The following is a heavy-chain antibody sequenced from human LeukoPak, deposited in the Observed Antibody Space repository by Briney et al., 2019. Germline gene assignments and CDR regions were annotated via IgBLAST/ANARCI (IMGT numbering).Heavy chain of an antibody. D-gene: IGHD1-1*01. V-gene: IGHV3-23*01. CDR3: AKAAGNYYYYYYGMDV. J-gene: IGHJ6*02. CDR1: GFTFSSCA. Sequence: GGSLRLSCAASGFTFSSCAMSWVRQAPGKGLEWVSAISGSGGSTYYADSVKGRFTISRDNSKNTLYLQMNSLRAEDTAVYYCAKAAGNYYYYYYGMDVWGQGTTVTVSS. CDR2: ISGSGGST.